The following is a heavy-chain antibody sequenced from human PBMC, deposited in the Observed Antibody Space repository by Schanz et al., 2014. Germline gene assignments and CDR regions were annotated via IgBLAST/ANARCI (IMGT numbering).Heavy chain of an antibody. V-gene: IGHV3-30*19. CDR3: ARDRPSGYALDF. CDR2: ISYDGSNK. CDR1: GSTFSSYG. D-gene: IGHD5-12*01. J-gene: IGHJ4*02. Sequence: VHLVESGGGLVQPGGSLRLSCAASGSTFSSYGMHWVRQAPGKGLEWVALISYDGSNKHYADSVKGRFTISRDNSKKTLYVQMNSLRAEDTAVYYCARDRPSGYALDFWGQGTLVTVSS.